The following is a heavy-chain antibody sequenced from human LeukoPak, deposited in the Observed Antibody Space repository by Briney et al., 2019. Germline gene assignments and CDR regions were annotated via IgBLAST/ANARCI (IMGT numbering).Heavy chain of an antibody. V-gene: IGHV4-61*01. CDR3: ARAGGGNSFPYNWFDP. Sequence: SETLSLTCTVSGGSVSSGSYYWSWIRQPPGKGLECIGYIYNSGSTNYNPSLKSRVTISVDTSKNQFSLKLSSVTAADTAVYYCARAGGGNSFPYNWFDPWGQGTLVTVSS. D-gene: IGHD4-23*01. CDR2: IYNSGST. J-gene: IGHJ5*02. CDR1: GGSVSSGSYY.